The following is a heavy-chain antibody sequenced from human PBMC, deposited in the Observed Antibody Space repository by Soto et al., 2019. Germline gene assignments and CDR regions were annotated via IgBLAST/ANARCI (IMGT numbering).Heavy chain of an antibody. D-gene: IGHD5-12*01. CDR1: GDSVSSNSDT. V-gene: IGHV6-1*01. J-gene: IGHJ4*02. CDR3: ARGKDGSIDY. CDR2: TYYRSKWYN. Sequence: SQTLSLTCAVSGDSVSSNSDTWNWSRQSPSRGLEWLGRTYYRSKWYNEYAVSVKSRVTIHPDTSRNQFSLQLSSVTPEDTAVYYCARGKDGSIDYWGQGTLVTVSS.